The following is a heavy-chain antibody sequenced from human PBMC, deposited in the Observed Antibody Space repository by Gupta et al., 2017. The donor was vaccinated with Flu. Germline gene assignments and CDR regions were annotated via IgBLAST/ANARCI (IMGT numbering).Heavy chain of an antibody. CDR1: GGSISSGGYY. Sequence: QVQLQESGPGLVKPSQTLSLTCTVPGGSISSGGYYWHWIRQHPGKGLEWIGYIYYSGSTYYNPSLKSRVTISVDTSKNQFSLKLSSVTAADTAVYYCARDYSHYDILTGYSYNWFDPWGQGTLVTVSS. CDR2: IYYSGST. V-gene: IGHV4-31*03. CDR3: ARDYSHYDILTGYSYNWFDP. D-gene: IGHD3-9*01. J-gene: IGHJ5*02.